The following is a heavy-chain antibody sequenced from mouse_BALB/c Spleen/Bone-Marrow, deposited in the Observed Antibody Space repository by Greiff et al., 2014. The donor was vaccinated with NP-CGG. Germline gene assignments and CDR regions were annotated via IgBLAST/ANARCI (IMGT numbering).Heavy chain of an antibody. Sequence: VQLKQSGGGLVQPGGSLKLSCAASGFDFSRYWMSWVRQAPGKGLEWIGEINPDSSTINYTPSLKDKFIISRDNAKNTLYLQMSKVRSEDTALYYCARQGYYGYSDYWGQGTTLTVSS. CDR1: GFDFSRYW. D-gene: IGHD1-2*01. CDR3: ARQGYYGYSDY. CDR2: INPDSSTI. V-gene: IGHV4-1*02. J-gene: IGHJ2*01.